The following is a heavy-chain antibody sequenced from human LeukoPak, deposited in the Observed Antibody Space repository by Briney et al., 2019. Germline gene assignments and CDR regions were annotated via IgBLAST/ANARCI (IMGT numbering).Heavy chain of an antibody. D-gene: IGHD3-10*01. J-gene: IGHJ6*04. CDR2: ISYDGSNK. CDR3: ANQPYYYGSGSYPGMDV. CDR1: GFTFSSYG. V-gene: IGHV3-30*18. Sequence: PGRSLRLSCAASGFTFSSYGMHWVRQAPGKGLEWVAVISYDGSNKYYADSVKGRFTISRDNSKNTLYLQMNSLRAEDTAVYYCANQPYYYGSGSYPGMDVWGKGTTVTVPS.